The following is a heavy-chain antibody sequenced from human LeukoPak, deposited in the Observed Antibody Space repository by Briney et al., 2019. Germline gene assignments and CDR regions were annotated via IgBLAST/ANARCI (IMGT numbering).Heavy chain of an antibody. V-gene: IGHV3-30*01. CDR2: ISYDGSNK. CDR1: GFTFSSYA. D-gene: IGHD3-3*01. Sequence: GRSLRLSCAASGFTFSSYAMHWVRQAPGKGLEWVVVISYDGSNKYYADSVRGRFTISRDNSKNTLYLQMNSLRAEDTAMYYCAREERTFGVVIDYWGQGTLVTVSS. J-gene: IGHJ4*02. CDR3: AREERTFGVVIDY.